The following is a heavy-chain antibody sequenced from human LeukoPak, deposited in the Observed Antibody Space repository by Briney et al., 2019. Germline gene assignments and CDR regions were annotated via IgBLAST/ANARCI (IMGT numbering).Heavy chain of an antibody. V-gene: IGHV1-46*01. CDR2: INPSGGST. CDR3: ARASLRELYYFDY. Sequence: EASVKVSCKASGYTFTGYYMHWVRQAPGQGLEWMGIINPSGGSTSYAQKFQGRVTMTRDMSTSTVYMELSSLRSEDTAVYYCARASLRELYYFDYWGQGTLVTVSS. CDR1: GYTFTGYY. D-gene: IGHD2-15*01. J-gene: IGHJ4*02.